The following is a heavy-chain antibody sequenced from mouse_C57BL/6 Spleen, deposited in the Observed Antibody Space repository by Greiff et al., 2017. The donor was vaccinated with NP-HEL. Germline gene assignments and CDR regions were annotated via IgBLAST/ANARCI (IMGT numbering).Heavy chain of an antibody. D-gene: IGHD1-1*01. Sequence: EVKVVESGGGLVKPGGSLKLSCAASGFTFSSYAMSWVRQTPEKRLEWVATISDGGSYTYYPDNVKGRFTFSIDNAKNNLYLQMSHLKSEDTAMYYCTRDYYGSRYFDYWGQGTTRTVSS. CDR3: TRDYYGSRYFDY. CDR1: GFTFSSYA. V-gene: IGHV5-4*01. CDR2: ISDGGSYT. J-gene: IGHJ2*01.